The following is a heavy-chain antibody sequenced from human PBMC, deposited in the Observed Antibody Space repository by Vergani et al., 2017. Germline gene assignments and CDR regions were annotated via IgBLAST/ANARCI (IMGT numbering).Heavy chain of an antibody. CDR1: GGSISSGGYY. Sequence: QVQLQESGPGLVKPSQTLSLTCTVSGGSISSGGYYWSWIRQHPGKGLEWIGYIYYSGSTYYNPSLKSRVTISVDTSKNQFSLKLSSVTAADTAVYYCARGILDCSSTGCYRGSGNWFDPWGQGTLVTVSS. CDR3: ARGILDCSSTGCYRGSGNWFDP. V-gene: IGHV4-31*03. CDR2: IYYSGST. J-gene: IGHJ5*02. D-gene: IGHD2-2*01.